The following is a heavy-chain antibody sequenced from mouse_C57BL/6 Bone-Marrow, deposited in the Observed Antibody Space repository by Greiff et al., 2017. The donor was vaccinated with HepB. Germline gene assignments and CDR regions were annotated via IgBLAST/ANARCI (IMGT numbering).Heavy chain of an antibody. CDR2: INPNYGTT. V-gene: IGHV1-39*01. CDR1: GYSFTDYN. Sequence: VQLKESGPELVKPGASVKISCKASGYSFTDYNMNWVKQSNGKSLEWIGVINPNYGTTSYNQKFKGKATLTVDQSSSTAYMQLNSLTSEDSAVYYCAREGFHDYDGDYAMDYWGQGTSVTVSS. D-gene: IGHD2-4*01. CDR3: AREGFHDYDGDYAMDY. J-gene: IGHJ4*01.